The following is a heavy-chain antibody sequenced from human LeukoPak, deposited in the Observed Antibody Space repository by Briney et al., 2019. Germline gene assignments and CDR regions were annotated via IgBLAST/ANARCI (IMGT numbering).Heavy chain of an antibody. J-gene: IGHJ4*02. CDR3: ARDPLRRYDY. V-gene: IGHV3-7*01. CDR1: GFTFSTYW. CDR2: IKEDGRET. Sequence: GGSLRLSCAASGFTFSTYWMSWVRQAPGKGLEWVATIKEDGRETYYVDSVKGRFTISRDNAKNSLYLQMSRLRAEDTAVYYCARDPLRRYDYWGQGTLLTVSS.